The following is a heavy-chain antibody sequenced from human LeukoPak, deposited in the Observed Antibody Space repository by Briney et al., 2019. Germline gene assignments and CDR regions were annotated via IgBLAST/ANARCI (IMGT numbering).Heavy chain of an antibody. V-gene: IGHV5-51*01. Sequence: GESLKISCKGSGDSFTSYWIGWVRQMPGKGLEWMGIIYPGDSDTRYSPSFQEQVTISANKSISTAYLQWSSLKASDTAMYYCARSYDSSGYYSDYWGQGTLVTVSS. D-gene: IGHD3-22*01. CDR2: IYPGDSDT. CDR3: ARSYDSSGYYSDY. J-gene: IGHJ4*02. CDR1: GDSFTSYW.